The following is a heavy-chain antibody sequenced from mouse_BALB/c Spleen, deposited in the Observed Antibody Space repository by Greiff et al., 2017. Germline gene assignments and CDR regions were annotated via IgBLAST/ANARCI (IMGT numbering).Heavy chain of an antibody. CDR3: TRGALEIYTYWYFDV. J-gene: IGHJ1*01. Sequence: EVQLQQSGTVLARPGASVKMSCKASGYTFTSYWMHWVKQRPGQGLEWIGAIYPGNSDTSSNQKFKGKAKLTAVTSTSTAYMELSSLTNEDSAVYYYTRGALEIYTYWYFDVWGAGTTVTVSS. V-gene: IGHV1-5*01. CDR2: IYPGNSDT. D-gene: IGHD2-1*01. CDR1: GYTFTSYW.